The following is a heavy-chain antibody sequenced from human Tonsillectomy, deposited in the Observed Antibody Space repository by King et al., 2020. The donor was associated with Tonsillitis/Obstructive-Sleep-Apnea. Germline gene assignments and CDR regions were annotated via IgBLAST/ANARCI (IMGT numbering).Heavy chain of an antibody. Sequence: QLVQSGAEVKKPGASVKVSCKAAGDSLTSYGINWVRQAPGQGLEWVGWISAYNGKTNYAQKLQGRVTMSTDTSTSTAYMELRSLRSDDTAVYYCARDEKILGLVTHYYDAMDVWGQGTPVTVSS. CDR2: ISAYNGKT. CDR1: GDSLTSYG. J-gene: IGHJ6*02. D-gene: IGHD3/OR15-3a*01. CDR3: ARDEKILGLVTHYYDAMDV. V-gene: IGHV1-18*01.